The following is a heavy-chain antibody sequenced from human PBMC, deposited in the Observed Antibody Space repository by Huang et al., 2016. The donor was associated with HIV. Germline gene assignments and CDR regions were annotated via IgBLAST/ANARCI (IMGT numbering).Heavy chain of an antibody. CDR3: ATDPDRNYGTDWDEGY. Sequence: EVQLLESGGGLVEPGRSLRLSCAASGFSFSTYAMSWVRQVPGKGLEWVSSIRGSGSTTYYADSVKGRFTISRDNSKNTLYLQIHSLTAEDTAMYYCATDPDRNYGTDWDEGYWGQGTLVTVSS. V-gene: IGHV3-23*01. J-gene: IGHJ4*02. CDR1: GFSFSTYA. CDR2: IRGSGSTT. D-gene: IGHD2-21*01.